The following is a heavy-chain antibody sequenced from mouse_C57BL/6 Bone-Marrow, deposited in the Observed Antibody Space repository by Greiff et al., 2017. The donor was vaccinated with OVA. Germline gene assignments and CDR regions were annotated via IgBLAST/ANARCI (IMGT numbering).Heavy chain of an antibody. Sequence: VQLKESGAELVRPGASVKLSCKASGYTFTDYYINWVKQRPGQGLEWIARIYPGSGNTYYNEKFKGKATLTAEKSSSTAYMQLSSLTSEDSAVYFCARLRDGYYDFDYWGQGTTLTVSS. CDR1: GYTFTDYY. V-gene: IGHV1-76*01. J-gene: IGHJ2*01. CDR2: IYPGSGNT. CDR3: ARLRDGYYDFDY. D-gene: IGHD2-3*01.